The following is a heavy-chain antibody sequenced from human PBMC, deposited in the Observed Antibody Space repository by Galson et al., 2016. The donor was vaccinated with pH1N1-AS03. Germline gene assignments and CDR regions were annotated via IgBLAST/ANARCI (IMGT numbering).Heavy chain of an antibody. CDR3: ARVVADRPFLIDY. CDR2: INPYSTNT. D-gene: IGHD6-6*01. V-gene: IGHV1-18*04. Sequence: SVKVSCKASGYNFVTYGITWVRQGPGQGLEWMGWINPYSTNTNYAKKVQDRVTMTADTSTTTAHLDLRNLGSDDTAVYYCARVVADRPFLIDYWGQGTLVIVSS. J-gene: IGHJ4*02. CDR1: GYNFVTYG.